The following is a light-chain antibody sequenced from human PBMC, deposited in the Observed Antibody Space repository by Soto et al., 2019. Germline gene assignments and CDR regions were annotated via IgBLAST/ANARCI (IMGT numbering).Light chain of an antibody. Sequence: EIVLTQSPATLSLSPGERATLSCRASQSVSSYLAWYQQKHGQAPRLLIYDASNRATGIPARFSGSGSGTDFTHTISSLEPEDFAVYYCQERSNWPPYTFGQGNKLEIK. CDR1: QSVSSY. J-gene: IGKJ2*01. CDR2: DAS. CDR3: QERSNWPPYT. V-gene: IGKV3-11*01.